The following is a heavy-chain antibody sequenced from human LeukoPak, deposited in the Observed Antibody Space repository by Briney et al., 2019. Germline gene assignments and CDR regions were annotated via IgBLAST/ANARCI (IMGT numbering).Heavy chain of an antibody. CDR1: GGSIDITNY. V-gene: IGHV4-4*02. Sequence: PSETLSLTCGVSGGSIDITNYWSWVRQAPGKGLEWIGEISHDGTRDYNPSLGSRVAMSFDRANNYFSLSLTAVTAADTALYYCTRESRPFCPFAFWGQGVMVTVSS. CDR2: ISHDGTR. CDR3: TRESRPFCPFAF. D-gene: IGHD2-2*01. J-gene: IGHJ4*02.